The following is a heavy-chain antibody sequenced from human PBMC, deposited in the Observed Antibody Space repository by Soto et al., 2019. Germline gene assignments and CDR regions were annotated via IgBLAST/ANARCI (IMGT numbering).Heavy chain of an antibody. CDR1: GYSFTSYW. CDR2: IDPSDSYT. J-gene: IGHJ6*02. D-gene: IGHD5-12*01. V-gene: IGHV5-10-1*01. CDR3: AIAEMATITYYYCGMNV. Sequence: GESLYSCFKGSGYSFTSYWISWVRQMPGKVLEWMGRIDPSDSYTNYSPSFQGHVTISADKSISTAYLQWGSLKASDTAMYYFAIAEMATITYYYCGMNVWGQGTTDNVS.